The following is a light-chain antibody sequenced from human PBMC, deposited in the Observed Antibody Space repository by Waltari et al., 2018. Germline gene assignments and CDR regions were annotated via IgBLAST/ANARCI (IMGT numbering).Light chain of an antibody. CDR3: QQLNSYPRPFT. CDR1: QGISSY. V-gene: IGKV1-9*01. J-gene: IGKJ3*01. CDR2: AAS. Sequence: DIQLTQSPSFLSASVGDRVTITCRASQGISSYLAWYQQKPGKAPKLLIYAASTLQSEVPSRFRGSGSGTEFTLTISSLQPEDFATYYCQQLNSYPRPFTFGPGTKVDIK.